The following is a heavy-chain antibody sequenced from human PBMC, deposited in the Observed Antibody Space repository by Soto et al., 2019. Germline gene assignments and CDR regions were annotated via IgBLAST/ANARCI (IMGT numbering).Heavy chain of an antibody. CDR3: ARRYGPRAFDI. Sequence: QVQLQESGPGLVKPSQTLSLTCTVSGGSISSGDNYWSWIRQPPGKGLEWIGYIFNTGRTYYNPSLKSRLTISADTSKNQFSLKLSSVTAADTAVYYCARRYGPRAFDIWGQGTMVTVSS. D-gene: IGHD3-9*01. V-gene: IGHV4-30-4*01. J-gene: IGHJ3*02. CDR1: GGSISSGDNY. CDR2: IFNTGRT.